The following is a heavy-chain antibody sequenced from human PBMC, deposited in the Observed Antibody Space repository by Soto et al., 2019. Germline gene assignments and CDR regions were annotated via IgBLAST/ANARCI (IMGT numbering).Heavy chain of an antibody. CDR2: IDHPGGT. V-gene: IGHV4-34*01. D-gene: IGHD2-15*01. CDR1: GGSLSDYF. CDR3: ARGRQRRSAACKGYGYYGMDV. Sequence: QVQLQQWGAGLLKPSETLSLTCAVYGGSLSDYFWSWIRQSPGRGLEWIGEIDHPGGTNYNPSLKSGVTTSLGTSNNPFSRNLSSVTAADTAVYYCARGRQRRSAACKGYGYYGMDVWGRGTTVTVSS. J-gene: IGHJ6*02.